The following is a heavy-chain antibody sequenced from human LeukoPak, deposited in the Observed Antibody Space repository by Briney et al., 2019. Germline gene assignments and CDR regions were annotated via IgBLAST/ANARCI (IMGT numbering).Heavy chain of an antibody. CDR3: ARKVGDSGSYYFDY. CDR2: IYYSGST. J-gene: IGHJ4*02. CDR1: GGSISSSSYY. Sequence: SETLSLTCTVSGGSISSSSYYWGWIRQPPGKGLEWIGSIYYSGSTYYNPSLKSRVTISVDTSKNQFSLKLSSVTAADTAVYYCARKVGDSGSYYFDYWGQGTLATVSS. D-gene: IGHD1-26*01. V-gene: IGHV4-39*07.